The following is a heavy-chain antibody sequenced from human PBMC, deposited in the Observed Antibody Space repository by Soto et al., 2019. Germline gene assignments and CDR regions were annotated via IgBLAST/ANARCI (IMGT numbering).Heavy chain of an antibody. CDR3: AGELGTFYFDH. CDR1: AGSIRSGDYY. J-gene: IGHJ4*02. CDR2: IDHSGSA. V-gene: IGHV4-30-4*01. Sequence: QVQLQESGPGLVKPSQTLSLTCTVSAGSIRSGDYYWTWIRQPPGKGLEWIGYIDHSGSAYYNPSLKSRATISIDTSNNQFSLKMTSVTAADTAVYYCAGELGTFYFDHWGQVTLVTVSS. D-gene: IGHD7-27*01.